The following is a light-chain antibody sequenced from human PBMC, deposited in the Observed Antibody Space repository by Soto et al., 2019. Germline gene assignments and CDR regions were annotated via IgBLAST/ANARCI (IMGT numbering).Light chain of an antibody. J-gene: IGKJ4*01. CDR2: GAS. V-gene: IGKV3-15*01. CDR3: QQYNKWTIT. Sequence: EIVLTQSPATLSVSPGERATLSCRASQSVTSNLAWYQQKPGQAPRLLIYGASTRATGIPARFSGSGSGTEFNLTISSMQSEDFAVYYCQQYNKWTITFGGGTKVEIK. CDR1: QSVTSN.